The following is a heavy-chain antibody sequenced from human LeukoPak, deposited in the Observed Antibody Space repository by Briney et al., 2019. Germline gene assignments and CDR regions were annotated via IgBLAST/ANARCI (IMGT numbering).Heavy chain of an antibody. J-gene: IGHJ4*02. CDR3: ARGRGRMKWRWLQFAAGGY. CDR2: MNPNSGNT. D-gene: IGHD5-24*01. Sequence: ASVKVSCKASGYTFTSYDINWVRQATGQGLEWMGWMNPNSGNTGYPQKFQGRVTMTRNTSISTAYMELSSLRSEDTAVYYCARGRGRMKWRWLQFAAGGYWGQGTLVTVSS. V-gene: IGHV1-8*01. CDR1: GYTFTSYD.